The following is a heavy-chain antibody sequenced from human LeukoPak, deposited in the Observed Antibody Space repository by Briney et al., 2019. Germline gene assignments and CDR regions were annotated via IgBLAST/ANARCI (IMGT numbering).Heavy chain of an antibody. Sequence: GASVKLSCKASGYTSTGYYIHWGRQAPGQGLEWMGWINPNSGGTNYAQKLQGRVTMTRDTSISTAYMELSRLRSDDTAVYYCARDPSLDYWGQGTLVTVSS. CDR2: INPNSGGT. V-gene: IGHV1-2*02. CDR1: GYTSTGYY. J-gene: IGHJ4*02. D-gene: IGHD6-6*01. CDR3: ARDPSLDY.